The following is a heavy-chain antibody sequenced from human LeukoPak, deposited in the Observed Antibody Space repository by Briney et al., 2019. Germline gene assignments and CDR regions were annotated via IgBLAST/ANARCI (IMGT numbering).Heavy chain of an antibody. V-gene: IGHV4-59*08. Sequence: SETLSLTCTVSGGSISNYYWSWIRQPPGKGLEWIGYICYSGSTNYNPSLKSRVTISVDTSKNQFSLKLSSVTAADTAVYYCARHMPPYYFDYWGQGTLVTVSS. CDR2: ICYSGST. J-gene: IGHJ4*02. D-gene: IGHD2-2*01. CDR3: ARHMPPYYFDY. CDR1: GGSISNYY.